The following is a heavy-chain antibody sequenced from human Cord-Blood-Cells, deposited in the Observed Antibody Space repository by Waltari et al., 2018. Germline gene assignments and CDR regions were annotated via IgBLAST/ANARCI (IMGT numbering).Heavy chain of an antibody. CDR3: LGGHSYGYADYYYMDV. J-gene: IGHJ6*03. CDR2: INHSGST. V-gene: IGHV4-34*01. Sequence: QVQLQQWGAGLLKPSETLSLTCAVYGGSFSGYYWSWIRQPPGKGLEWIGEINHSGSTNYTPSLKSRVTISVDTSKNQFSLKLSSVTAADTAVYYCLGGHSYGYADYYYMDVWGKGTTVTVSS. CDR1: GGSFSGYY. D-gene: IGHD5-18*01.